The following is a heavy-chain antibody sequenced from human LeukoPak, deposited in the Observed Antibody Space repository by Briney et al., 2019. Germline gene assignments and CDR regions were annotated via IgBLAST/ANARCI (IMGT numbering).Heavy chain of an antibody. CDR3: AKNAEVEGGDTVVVPAAMHLSYYFDY. CDR1: GFTFSSYG. J-gene: IGHJ4*02. CDR2: ISYDGSNK. D-gene: IGHD2-2*01. Sequence: GRSLRLSCAASGFTFSSYGMHWVRQAPGKGLEWVAVISYDGSNKYYADSVKGRFTISRDNSKNTLCLQMNSLRAEDTAVYYCAKNAEVEGGDTVVVPAAMHLSYYFDYWGQGTLVTVSS. V-gene: IGHV3-30*18.